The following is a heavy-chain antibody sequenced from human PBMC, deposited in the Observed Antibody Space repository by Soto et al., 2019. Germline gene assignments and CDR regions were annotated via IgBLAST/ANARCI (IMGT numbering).Heavy chain of an antibody. V-gene: IGHV2-26*01. CDR1: GFSLSNARMS. D-gene: IGHD2-15*01. CDR2: IFSNDAK. Sequence: QVTLKESGPVLVKPTETLTLTCTVYGFSLSNARMSVSWIRQPPGKALEWLAHIFSNDAKSYSASLKSRLTISKDTSKSQVVLTMTNMDPVDSATYYCARIRWWGWLGPNDYWGQGTLVTVSS. CDR3: ARIRWWGWLGPNDY. J-gene: IGHJ4*02.